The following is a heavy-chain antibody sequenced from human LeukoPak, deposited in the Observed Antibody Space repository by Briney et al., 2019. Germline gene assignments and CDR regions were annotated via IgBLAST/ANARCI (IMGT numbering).Heavy chain of an antibody. CDR2: IGYDGSNK. V-gene: IGHV3-33*01. Sequence: GGSLRLSCEASGLTFSSYGMNWVRQAPGRGLEGGAVIGYDGSNKYYADSVKGRFTISRDNSKNTLYLQMNSLRAEDTAVYYCARDYDILTGFPRGGFDYWGQGTLVTVSS. CDR3: ARDYDILTGFPRGGFDY. CDR1: GLTFSSYG. D-gene: IGHD3-9*01. J-gene: IGHJ4*02.